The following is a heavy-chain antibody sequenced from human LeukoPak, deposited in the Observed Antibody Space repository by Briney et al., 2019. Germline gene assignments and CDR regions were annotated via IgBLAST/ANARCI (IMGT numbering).Heavy chain of an antibody. CDR2: IYYSGST. D-gene: IGHD3-22*01. J-gene: IGHJ3*02. Sequence: PSETLSLTCTVSGGSISSYCWSWIRQPPGKGLEWIGYIYYSGSTNYNPSLKSRVTISVDTSKNQFSLKLSSVTAADTAVYYCARKPDSSGAFDIWGQGTMVTVSS. CDR1: GGSISSYC. CDR3: ARKPDSSGAFDI. V-gene: IGHV4-59*01.